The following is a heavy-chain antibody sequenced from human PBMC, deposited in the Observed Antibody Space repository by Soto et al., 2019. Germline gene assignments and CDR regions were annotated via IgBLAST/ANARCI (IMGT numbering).Heavy chain of an antibody. D-gene: IGHD2-15*01. CDR1: GGSISSYY. Sequence: QVQLQESGPGLVKPSETLSLTCTVSGGSISSYYWNWIRQPLGKGLEWIGYIYYTGNTNYNPSLKRRVTISVDTSKNQISLKLSSVTAADTAVYYCARAACNIEYWGQGSLVTGSS. CDR3: ARAACNIEY. J-gene: IGHJ4*02. V-gene: IGHV4-59*01. CDR2: IYYTGNT.